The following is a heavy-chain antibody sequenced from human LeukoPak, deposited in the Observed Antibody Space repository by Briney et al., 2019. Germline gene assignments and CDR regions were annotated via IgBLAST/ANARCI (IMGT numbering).Heavy chain of an antibody. CDR1: GGSISSYY. Sequence: SETLSLTCTVSGGSISSYYWSWIRQPPGKGLEWIGYIYYSGSTNYNPSLESRVTISVDTPKNQFSLKLSSVTAADTAVYYCARSQQLGYYFDYWGQGTLVTVSS. J-gene: IGHJ4*02. CDR2: IYYSGST. V-gene: IGHV4-59*08. D-gene: IGHD6-13*01. CDR3: ARSQQLGYYFDY.